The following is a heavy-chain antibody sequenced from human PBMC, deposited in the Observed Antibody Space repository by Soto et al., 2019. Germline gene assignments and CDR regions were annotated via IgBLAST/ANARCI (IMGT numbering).Heavy chain of an antibody. V-gene: IGHV1-46*01. CDR1: GYTFTSYY. J-gene: IGHJ4*02. CDR2: INPSGGST. CDR3: ATSRGYSFPGASAAAVRYYFDY. D-gene: IGHD5-18*01. Sequence: ASVKVSCKASGYTFTSYYMHWVRQAPGQGLEWMGIINPSGGSTSYAQKFQGRVTMTRDTSTSTVYMELSSLRSEDTAVYYCATSRGYSFPGASAAAVRYYFDYWGQGTLVTVSS.